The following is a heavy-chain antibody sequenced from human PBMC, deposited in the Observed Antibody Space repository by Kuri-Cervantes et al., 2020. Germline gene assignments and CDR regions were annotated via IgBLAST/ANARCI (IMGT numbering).Heavy chain of an antibody. J-gene: IGHJ6*03. V-gene: IGHV4-34*01. CDR3: ARTSPTVTNYYYYYMDV. D-gene: IGHD4-17*01. CDR2: INHSGST. CDR1: GGSFSGYY. Sequence: GSLRLSCAVYGGSFSGYYWSWIRQPPGKGLEWIGEINHSGSTNYNPSLKSRVTISVDKSKNQFSLKLSSVTAADTAVYYCARTSPTVTNYYYYYMDVWGKGTTVTVSS.